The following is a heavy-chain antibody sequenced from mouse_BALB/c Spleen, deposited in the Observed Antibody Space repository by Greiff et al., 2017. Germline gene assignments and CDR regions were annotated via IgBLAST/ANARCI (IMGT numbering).Heavy chain of an antibody. J-gene: IGHJ2*01. Sequence: EVKLVESGGGLVKLGGSLKLSCAASGFTFSSYYMSWVRQTPEKRLELVAAINSNGGSTYYPDTVKGRFTISRDNAKNTLYLQMSSLKSEDTALYYCARHDDYYGSGLDYWGQGTTLTVSS. CDR1: GFTFSSYY. CDR3: ARHDDYYGSGLDY. CDR2: INSNGGST. D-gene: IGHD1-1*01. V-gene: IGHV5-6-2*01.